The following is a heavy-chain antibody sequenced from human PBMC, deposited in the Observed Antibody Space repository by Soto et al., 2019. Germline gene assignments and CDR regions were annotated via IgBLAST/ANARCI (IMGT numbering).Heavy chain of an antibody. CDR2: IYHSGST. J-gene: IGHJ4*02. CDR3: AGAGRTYSVGAALDY. V-gene: IGHV4-4*02. CDR1: GGSISSSNW. D-gene: IGHD4-4*01. Sequence: SETLSLTCAVCGGSISSSNWWSWVRQPPGKGLEWIGEIYHSGSTNYNPSLKSRVTISVDKSKNQFSLKLSSVTSADTAVYYCAGAGRTYSVGAALDYWGQGTLVTVSS.